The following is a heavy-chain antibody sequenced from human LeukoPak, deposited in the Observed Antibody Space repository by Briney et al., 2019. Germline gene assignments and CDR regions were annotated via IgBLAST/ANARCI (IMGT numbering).Heavy chain of an antibody. CDR3: AREYNWFDP. V-gene: IGHV4-59*01. CDR1: GGSISSYY. CDR2: VYYSVSS. Sequence: SETLSLTCTVSGGSISSYYWSWIRQPPGKGLEWIGYVYYSVSSHYNPSLKSRVTISLDTSKNQFSLQLTSVTAADTAVYYCAREYNWFDPWGQGTLVTVSS. J-gene: IGHJ5*02.